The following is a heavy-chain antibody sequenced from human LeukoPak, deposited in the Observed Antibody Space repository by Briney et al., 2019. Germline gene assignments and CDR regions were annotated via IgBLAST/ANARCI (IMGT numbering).Heavy chain of an antibody. CDR2: IKPDGSEK. Sequence: GGSLRLSCAASGLTFSGYWMNWVRQAPGKGLEWVANIKPDGSEKYYVDSVKGRFTISRDNAKNSLYLQMTSLRAEDTAVYYCARDYDSSGYYSFQHWGQGTLVTVSS. J-gene: IGHJ1*01. CDR1: GLTFSGYW. D-gene: IGHD3-22*01. CDR3: ARDYDSSGYYSFQH. V-gene: IGHV3-7*01.